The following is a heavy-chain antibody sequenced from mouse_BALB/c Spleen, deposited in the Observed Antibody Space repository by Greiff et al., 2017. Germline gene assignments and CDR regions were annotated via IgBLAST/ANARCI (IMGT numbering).Heavy chain of an antibody. Sequence: EVMLVESGGGLVKPGGSLKLSCAASGFTFSSYAMSWVRQTPEKRLEWVASISSGGSTYYPDSVKGRFTISRDNARNILYLQMSSLRSEDTAMYYFARGGDGSSLAWFAYWGQGTLVTVSA. CDR3: ARGGDGSSLAWFAY. CDR1: GFTFSSYA. CDR2: ISSGGST. V-gene: IGHV5-6-5*01. D-gene: IGHD1-1*01. J-gene: IGHJ3*01.